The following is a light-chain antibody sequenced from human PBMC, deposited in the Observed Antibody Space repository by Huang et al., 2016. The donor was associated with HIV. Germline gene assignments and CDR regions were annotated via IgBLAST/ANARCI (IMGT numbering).Light chain of an antibody. J-gene: IGKJ2*01. Sequence: DIQMTQSPSSLSASVGDRVTITCRASQGISNSLAWYQQKPGKAPKLLLYAASRWESGVPSRFSVSGSGTDYTLTISSLQPEDFATYYCQQYYSTPYTFGQGTKLEIK. CDR3: QQYYSTPYT. CDR2: AAS. CDR1: QGISNS. V-gene: IGKV1-NL1*01.